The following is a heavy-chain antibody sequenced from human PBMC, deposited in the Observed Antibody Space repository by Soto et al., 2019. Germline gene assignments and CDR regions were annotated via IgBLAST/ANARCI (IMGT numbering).Heavy chain of an antibody. D-gene: IGHD2-15*01. J-gene: IGHJ5*02. Sequence: SETLSLTCTVSGGSISSYYWSWIRQPPGKGLEWIGYIYYSGSTNYNPSLKSRVTISVDTSKNQFSLKLSSVTAADTAVYYCARGGGCSGGSCYSWFDPWGQGTLVTVSS. CDR1: GGSISSYY. V-gene: IGHV4-59*12. CDR2: IYYSGST. CDR3: ARGGGCSGGSCYSWFDP.